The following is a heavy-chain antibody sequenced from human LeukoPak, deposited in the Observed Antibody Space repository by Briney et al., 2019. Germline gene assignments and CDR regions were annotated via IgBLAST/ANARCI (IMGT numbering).Heavy chain of an antibody. CDR1: GFTFSSYA. V-gene: IGHV3-23*01. CDR2: ISVIGGST. D-gene: IGHD3-16*01. Sequence: PGGFLRLSCAASGFTFSSYAMSWVRQAPGKGLEWVSSISVIGGSTYYADSVRGRFTISRDNPKNTLYLQMNSLRAEDTAVYYCAAAYFGMDQYYYGMDVWGQGTTVTVSS. CDR3: AAAYFGMDQYYYGMDV. J-gene: IGHJ6*02.